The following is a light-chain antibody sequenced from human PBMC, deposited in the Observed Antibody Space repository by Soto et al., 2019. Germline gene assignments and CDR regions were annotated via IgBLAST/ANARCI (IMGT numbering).Light chain of an antibody. Sequence: QLVLTQSPSASASLGASVKLTCTLSSGHSSYAIAWHQQQPEKGPRYLMKLNNDGSHSKGDGIPDRFSGSSSGAERYLTISSLQSEYEADYYCQTWGTGPWVFGGGTKLTVL. CDR3: QTWGTGPWV. V-gene: IGLV4-69*01. CDR1: SGHSSYA. J-gene: IGLJ3*02. CDR2: LNNDGSH.